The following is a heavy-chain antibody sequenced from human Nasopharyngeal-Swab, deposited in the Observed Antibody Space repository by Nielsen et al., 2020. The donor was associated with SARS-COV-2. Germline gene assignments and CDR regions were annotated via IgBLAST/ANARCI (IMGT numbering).Heavy chain of an antibody. Sequence: GESLKISCAASGFTFSSFGMHWVRQAPGKGLEWVAVISYHGSNKFYADSVRGRFTISRDNSQNTLYLQMDSLRGEDTAVYYCARDAPAHYGAFYWGRGTLVTVSS. J-gene: IGHJ4*02. CDR2: ISYHGSNK. CDR1: GFTFSSFG. CDR3: ARDAPAHYGAFY. V-gene: IGHV3-30*03. D-gene: IGHD4-17*01.